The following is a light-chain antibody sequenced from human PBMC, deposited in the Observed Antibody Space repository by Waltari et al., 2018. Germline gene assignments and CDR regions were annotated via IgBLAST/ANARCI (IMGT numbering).Light chain of an antibody. CDR3: HQRSNWPLT. J-gene: IGKJ4*01. V-gene: IGKV3-11*01. CDR1: QSVNTY. Sequence: EIVLTQSPATLSLSPGERATLSCRASQSVNTYLAWYQHKPGQVPMLLIYDASNRATGIPARCSGSGSGADFTLIISSLEPEDFAVYYCHQRSNWPLTFGGGTKVEIK. CDR2: DAS.